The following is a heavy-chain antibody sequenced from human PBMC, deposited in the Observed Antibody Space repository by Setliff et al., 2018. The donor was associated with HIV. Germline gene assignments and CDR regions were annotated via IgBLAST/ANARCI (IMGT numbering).Heavy chain of an antibody. V-gene: IGHV3-53*01. D-gene: IGHD3-22*01. CDR1: GFTVSTYY. CDR2: IYRGGST. CDR3: AKYWSSGYYAFFDY. Sequence: GGSLRLSCAASGFTVSTYYMSWVRQAPGKGLEWVSTIYRGGSTYHADSVKGRFTISRDNSKNTLYLQMNSLRAEDTAVYYCAKYWSSGYYAFFDYWGQGTLVTVSS. J-gene: IGHJ4*02.